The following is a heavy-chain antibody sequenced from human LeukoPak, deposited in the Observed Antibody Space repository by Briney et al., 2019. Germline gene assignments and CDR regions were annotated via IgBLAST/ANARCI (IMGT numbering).Heavy chain of an antibody. CDR2: IYTSGST. CDR3: ARDPLGQLAIAYYFDY. CDR1: GGSISSYY. V-gene: IGHV4-4*07. J-gene: IGHJ4*02. D-gene: IGHD6-13*01. Sequence: SETLSRTCTVSGGSISSYYWSWIRQPAGKGLEWIGRIYTSGSTNYNPSLKSRVTMSVDTSKNQFSLKLSSVTAADTAVYYCARDPLGQLAIAYYFDYWGQGTLVTVSS.